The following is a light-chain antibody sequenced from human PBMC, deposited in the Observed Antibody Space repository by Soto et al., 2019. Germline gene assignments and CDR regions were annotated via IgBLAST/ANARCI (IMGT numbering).Light chain of an antibody. V-gene: IGLV1-40*01. Sequence: QSVLTQPPSVSGAPGQRVTISCTGSSSNIGAGYDVHWYQQLPGTAPKLLIYGNSNRPSGVPDRFSSSKSGTSASLAITGLQAEDEADYYCQSYDSSLRGVVFGGGTKVTVL. CDR1: SSNIGAGYD. J-gene: IGLJ2*01. CDR3: QSYDSSLRGVV. CDR2: GNS.